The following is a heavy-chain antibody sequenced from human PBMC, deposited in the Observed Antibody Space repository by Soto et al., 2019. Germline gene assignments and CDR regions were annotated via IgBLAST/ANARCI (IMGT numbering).Heavy chain of an antibody. CDR3: AKSEYYDYIWGSYRLGYFDY. V-gene: IGHV3-23*01. Sequence: EVQLLESGGGLVQPGGSLRLSCAASGFTFSSYAMSWVRQAPGKGLEWVSAISGSGGSTYYADSVKGRFTISRDNSKNTLYLQMNSLRAEDTAVYYCAKSEYYDYIWGSYRLGYFDYWGHGTLVTVSS. J-gene: IGHJ4*01. D-gene: IGHD3-16*02. CDR2: ISGSGGST. CDR1: GFTFSSYA.